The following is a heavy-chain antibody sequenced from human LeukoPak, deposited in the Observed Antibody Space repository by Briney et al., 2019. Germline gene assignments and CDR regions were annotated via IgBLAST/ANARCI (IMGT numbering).Heavy chain of an antibody. CDR3: ARDSDCTDGSCSLGDFDY. CDR2: ISSSGDTI. D-gene: IGHD2-15*01. CDR1: GFTFSYYY. V-gene: IGHV3-11*01. J-gene: IGHJ4*02. Sequence: PGGSLRLSCAASGFTFSYYYMSWIRQAPGKGLEWVSYISSSGDTIYFADSVKGRFTISRDNAKNSLYLQMNSLRVEDTAIYYCARDSDCTDGSCSLGDFDYWGQGTLVTVSS.